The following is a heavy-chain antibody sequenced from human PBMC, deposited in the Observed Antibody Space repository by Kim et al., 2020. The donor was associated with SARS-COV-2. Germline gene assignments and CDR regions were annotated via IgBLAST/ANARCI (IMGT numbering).Heavy chain of an antibody. J-gene: IGHJ4*02. CDR1: GFTFDEYD. Sequence: GGSLRLSCAASGFTFDEYDMHWVRQAPGKGLEWVSLISGDGGSTYYADSVKGRFTISRDNSKNSLYLQMNSLRTEDTALYYCAKDFCRWCMLSDYWGQGTLVTVSS. CDR2: ISGDGGST. D-gene: IGHD2-8*02. CDR3: AKDFCRWCMLSDY. V-gene: IGHV3-43*02.